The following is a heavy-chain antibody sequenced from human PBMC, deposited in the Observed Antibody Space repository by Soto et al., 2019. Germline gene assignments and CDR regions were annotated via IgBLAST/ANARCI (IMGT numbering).Heavy chain of an antibody. V-gene: IGHV5-51*01. CDR1: GYSFTSYW. J-gene: IGHJ6*02. CDR3: ARLVLAADYYYGMDV. CDR2: IYPGDSDT. D-gene: IGHD6-25*01. Sequence: GESLKISCKGSGYSFTSYWIGWVRQMPGKGLEWMGIIYPGDSDTRYSPSFQGQVTISADKSISTAYLQWSSLKASDTAMYYCARLVLAADYYYGMDVWGQGTTVTVSS.